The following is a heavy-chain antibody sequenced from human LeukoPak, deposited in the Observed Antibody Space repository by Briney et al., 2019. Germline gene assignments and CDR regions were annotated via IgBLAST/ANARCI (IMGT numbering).Heavy chain of an antibody. Sequence: SETLSLTCTVSGGSISNYYWSWFRQPPGKGLEWIGYIYHDGSTNYNPSLKSRVTISVDTSKDQFSLKLTSVTAADTAVYYCARGGSSGWFDFDYWGRGTLVTVSS. CDR2: IYHDGST. J-gene: IGHJ4*02. V-gene: IGHV4-59*01. CDR1: GGSISNYY. D-gene: IGHD6-19*01. CDR3: ARGGSSGWFDFDY.